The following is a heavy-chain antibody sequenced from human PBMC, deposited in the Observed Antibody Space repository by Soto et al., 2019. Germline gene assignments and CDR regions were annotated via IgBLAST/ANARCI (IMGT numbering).Heavy chain of an antibody. D-gene: IGHD3-10*01. Sequence: EVQLVQTGGGLIKPGGSLSLSCAASGLSVSDKYMSWVRQAPGKGLEWVSLTYTGGNSYFADFVKGRFIVSRDISKNTRFLHMNTLAAEDTAVYYCAREGYAYGLDFWGQGSLVTVSS. CDR1: GLSVSDKY. J-gene: IGHJ4*02. CDR2: TYTGGNS. CDR3: AREGYAYGLDF. V-gene: IGHV3-53*02.